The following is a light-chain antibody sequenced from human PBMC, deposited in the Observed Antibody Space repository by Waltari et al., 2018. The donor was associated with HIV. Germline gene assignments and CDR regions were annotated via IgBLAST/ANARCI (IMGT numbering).Light chain of an antibody. CDR2: LNSDGSH. Sequence: QLVLTQSPSASASQGASVKPTCPLSGGPSNYAIAWHQQQPEKGPRYLMKLNSDGSHSKGDGIPDRFSGSSSGPERYLTISSLRSEDEGDYYCQTWGAGILVFGGGTKLTVL. CDR3: QTWGAGILV. J-gene: IGLJ3*02. CDR1: GGPSNYA. V-gene: IGLV4-69*01.